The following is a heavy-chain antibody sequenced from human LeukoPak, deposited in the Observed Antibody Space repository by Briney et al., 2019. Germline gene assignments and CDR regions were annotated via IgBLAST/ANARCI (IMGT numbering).Heavy chain of an antibody. CDR1: GFTFSDYY. J-gene: IGHJ4*02. CDR2: ISSSAGYT. CDR3: ARPTARGVITY. V-gene: IGHV3-11*06. D-gene: IGHD3-10*01. Sequence: PGGSLRLSCAASGFTFSDYYMSWIRQAPGKGLEWVSFISSSAGYTNYADSVKGRFTISRDNAKNSLYLQMNSLRAEDTAVYYCARPTARGVITYWGQGTLVTVSS.